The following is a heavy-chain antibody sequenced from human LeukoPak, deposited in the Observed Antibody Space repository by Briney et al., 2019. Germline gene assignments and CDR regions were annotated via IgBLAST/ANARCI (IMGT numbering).Heavy chain of an antibody. D-gene: IGHD6-19*01. V-gene: IGHV3-23*01. J-gene: IGHJ4*02. CDR2: ISGSGGST. Sequence: GGSLRLSCAASGFTFSSYAMSWVRQAPGEGLEWVSAISGSGGSTYYADSVKGRFTISRDNSKNTLYLQMNSLRAEDTAVYYCAKGRTGYSSGWYEGFDYWGQGTLVTVSS. CDR3: AKGRTGYSSGWYEGFDY. CDR1: GFTFSSYA.